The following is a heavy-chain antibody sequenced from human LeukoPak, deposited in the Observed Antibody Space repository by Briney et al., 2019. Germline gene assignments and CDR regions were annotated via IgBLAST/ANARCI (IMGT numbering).Heavy chain of an antibody. D-gene: IGHD3-9*01. V-gene: IGHV3-7*01. Sequence: GGSLRLSCAASGFTFSSYRMSWVRQAPGKGLEWVANIKQDGSEKYYVDSVKGRFTISRDNAKNSLYLQMNSLRAGDTAVYYCARDRVLRYFDGVFDYWGQGTLVTVSS. CDR2: IKQDGSEK. CDR3: ARDRVLRYFDGVFDY. J-gene: IGHJ4*02. CDR1: GFTFSSYR.